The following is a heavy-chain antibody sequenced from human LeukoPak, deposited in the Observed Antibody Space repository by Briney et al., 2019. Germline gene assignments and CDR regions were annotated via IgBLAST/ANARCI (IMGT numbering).Heavy chain of an antibody. V-gene: IGHV4-30-4*01. CDR2: IYYSGDT. J-gene: IGHJ3*02. CDR3: VRGSYSSSWPDAFDI. D-gene: IGHD6-13*01. Sequence: PSGTLSLTCTVSGGSITSTENYWSWIRQPPGKGLEWIGYIYYSGDTYYNPSLKSRVTISVDRSKNQFSLKLSSVTAADTAVYYCVRGSYSSSWPDAFDIWGQGTMVTVSS. CDR1: GGSITSTENY.